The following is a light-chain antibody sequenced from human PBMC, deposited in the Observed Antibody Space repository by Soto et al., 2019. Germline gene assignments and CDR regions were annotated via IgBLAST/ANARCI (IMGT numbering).Light chain of an antibody. CDR1: QTVRSN. CDR2: AAS. CDR3: QQYNNWPPLT. Sequence: IVMTQSPATLSVSPGERVTLSCRASQTVRSNLAWYQQKPGQAPRLLIHAASTRATGIPARFSGSGSGTEFSLTISSLQSEDFAVYYCQQYNNWPPLTFGGGTKVEIK. J-gene: IGKJ4*01. V-gene: IGKV3-15*01.